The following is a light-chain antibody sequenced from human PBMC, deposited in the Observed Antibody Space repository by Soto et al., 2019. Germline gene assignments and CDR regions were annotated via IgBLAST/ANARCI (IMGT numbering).Light chain of an antibody. V-gene: IGKV3-20*01. J-gene: IGKJ1*01. Sequence: EVVLTQSPGTLSWSAGERATLSCGASQSVSSTYLAWYQQRHGQAPRLLIYGASTRATDIPDRISGSGYGTDFTLTVSRLEPEDFAVYYCQHYGSTPWSFGQGTKVDIK. CDR1: QSVSSTY. CDR2: GAS. CDR3: QHYGSTPWS.